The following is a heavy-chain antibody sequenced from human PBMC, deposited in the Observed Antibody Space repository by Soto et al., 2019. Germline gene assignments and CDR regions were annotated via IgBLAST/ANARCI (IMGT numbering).Heavy chain of an antibody. CDR3: AREDTVAGRQRFVDD. Sequence: QVQLQESGPGLVKPSQTLSLICTVSGGSIRSGYYYWSWIRQTPGTGLEWIAYIYYSGSTYYNPSLKGRVRISADTSKNQCSLKLSAVTAADTAVYYCAREDTVAGRQRFVDDWGQGTLVTVSS. V-gene: IGHV4-30-4*01. CDR2: IYYSGST. J-gene: IGHJ4*02. CDR1: GGSIRSGYYY. D-gene: IGHD6-19*01.